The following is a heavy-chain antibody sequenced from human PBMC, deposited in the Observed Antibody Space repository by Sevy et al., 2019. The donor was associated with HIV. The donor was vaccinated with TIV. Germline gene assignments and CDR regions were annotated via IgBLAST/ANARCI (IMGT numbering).Heavy chain of an antibody. V-gene: IGHV3-21*01. D-gene: IGHD3-22*01. CDR1: GFSLSVYS. Sequence: GGSLRLSCAASGFSLSVYSVNWVRQAPGRGLGWVSSISSRFYMNYADSVRGAFFMSRDKAANSLYLQMNSLRADDTAVYYCTQEIGAKNHVWGQGTTVTVSS. CDR3: TQEIGAKNHV. CDR2: ISSRFYM. J-gene: IGHJ6*02.